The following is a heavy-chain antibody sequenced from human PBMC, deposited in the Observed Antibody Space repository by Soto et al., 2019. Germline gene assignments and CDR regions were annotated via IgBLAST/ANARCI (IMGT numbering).Heavy chain of an antibody. J-gene: IGHJ4*02. CDR3: ASARFDN. V-gene: IGHV4-34*01. CDR2: INHRGST. Sequence: QVQLQQWGAGLLKPSETLSLTCAVYGGSFSANWWTWIRQPPGKGLEWVGEINHRGSTNYSPSLKNRVTVSVDTSSNQFSLMLTSLTAADTAIYYCASARFDNWGRGVLVTVSS. CDR1: GGSFSANW.